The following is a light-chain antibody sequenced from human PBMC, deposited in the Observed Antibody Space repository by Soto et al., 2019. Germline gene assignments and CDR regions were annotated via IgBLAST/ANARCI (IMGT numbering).Light chain of an antibody. V-gene: IGLV2-11*01. CDR2: DVN. CDR1: GSNVXAXNY. CDR3: CSYAGTYTGV. Sequence: QSALTQPRSVSGSPGQSVTISCTGTGSNVXAXNYVSWYQQHPGKAPKLMIYDVNKRPSGVPDRFSGSKSDNTASLTISGLQADDEADYFCCSYAGTYTGVFGGGTKLTVL. J-gene: IGLJ3*02.